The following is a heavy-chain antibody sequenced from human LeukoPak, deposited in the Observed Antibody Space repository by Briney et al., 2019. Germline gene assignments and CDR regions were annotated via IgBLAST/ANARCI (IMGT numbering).Heavy chain of an antibody. V-gene: IGHV3-30-3*01. D-gene: IGHD3-22*01. J-gene: IGHJ5*02. CDR2: ISYDGSNK. CDR1: GFTFSSYA. CDR3: ARDYGSSGYLNWFDP. Sequence: PGRSLRLSCAASGFTFSSYAMHWVRQAPGKGLEWVAVISYDGSNKYYADSVKGRFTISRDNSKNTLYLQMNSLRAEDTAVYYCARDYGSSGYLNWFDPWGQGTLVTVS.